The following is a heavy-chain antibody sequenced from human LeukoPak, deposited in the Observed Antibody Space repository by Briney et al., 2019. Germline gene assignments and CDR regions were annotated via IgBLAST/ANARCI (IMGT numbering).Heavy chain of an antibody. Sequence: ASVKVSCKASGYTFTGYYMHWVRQAPGQGLEWMGWINPNSGGTNYAQKFQGGVTMTRDTSISTAYMEMSRLRSDDTAVYYCATDLGIASRPSDYWGQGTLVTVSS. CDR3: ATDLGIASRPSDY. V-gene: IGHV1-2*02. CDR1: GYTFTGYY. CDR2: INPNSGGT. D-gene: IGHD6-6*01. J-gene: IGHJ4*02.